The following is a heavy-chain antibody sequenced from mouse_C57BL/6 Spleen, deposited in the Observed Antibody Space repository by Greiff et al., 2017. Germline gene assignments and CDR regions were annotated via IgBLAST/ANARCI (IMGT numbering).Heavy chain of an antibody. CDR3: AGRLLLRYAMDY. D-gene: IGHD1-1*01. V-gene: IGHV1-9*01. Sequence: VQRVESGAELMKPGASVKLSCKASGYTFTGYWIEWVQQRPGHGLEWIGELLPGSGSTNYNEKFKGQAPFTADTSSNTAYMQLSSLTTEDSAIDYCAGRLLLRYAMDYWGQGTSVTVSS. J-gene: IGHJ4*01. CDR1: GYTFTGYW. CDR2: LLPGSGST.